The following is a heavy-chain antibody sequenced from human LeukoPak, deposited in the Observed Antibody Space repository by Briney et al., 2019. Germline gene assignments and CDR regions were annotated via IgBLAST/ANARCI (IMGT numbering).Heavy chain of an antibody. D-gene: IGHD2-15*01. Sequence: GASVKVSCKASGYTFTSYGISWVRQAPGQGLEWMGWISAYNGNTNYAQKLQGRVTMTTDTSTSTAYMEPRSLRSDDTAAYYCARVYCSGGSCYWFDPWGQGTLVTVSS. CDR3: ARVYCSGGSCYWFDP. J-gene: IGHJ5*02. V-gene: IGHV1-18*01. CDR1: GYTFTSYG. CDR2: ISAYNGNT.